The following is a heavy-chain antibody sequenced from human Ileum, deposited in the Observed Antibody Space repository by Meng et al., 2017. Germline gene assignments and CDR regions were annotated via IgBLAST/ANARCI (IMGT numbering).Heavy chain of an antibody. CDR3: AKDPGM. Sequence: GESLKISCATFGISFSNAWMTWVRQAPGRGLEWVSTISASGAGTYYADSVKGRFTISRDNSKNTLSLQMNNLRAEDTAVYYCAKDPGMGGQGTLVTVSS. J-gene: IGHJ4*02. CDR1: GISFSNAW. D-gene: IGHD5-24*01. V-gene: IGHV3-23*01. CDR2: ISASGAGT.